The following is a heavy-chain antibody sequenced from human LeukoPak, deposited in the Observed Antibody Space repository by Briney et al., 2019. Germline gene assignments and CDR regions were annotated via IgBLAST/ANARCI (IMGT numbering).Heavy chain of an antibody. CDR2: IIPMVVTA. Sequence: AASVKVSCKASGGTFSSHAISWVRQAPGQGLEWMGGIIPMVVTANYAQKFQGRVTITAAEPTSTASMERSSLRLKDAAWYYVARDHGWFGELPPRYFDYWGQGTLVTVSS. J-gene: IGHJ4*02. CDR1: GGTFSSHA. D-gene: IGHD3-10*01. CDR3: ARDHGWFGELPPRYFDY. V-gene: IGHV1-69*01.